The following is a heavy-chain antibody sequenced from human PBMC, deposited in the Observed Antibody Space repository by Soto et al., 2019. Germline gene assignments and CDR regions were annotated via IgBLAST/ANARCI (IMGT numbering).Heavy chain of an antibody. J-gene: IGHJ6*02. CDR1: GYTFTSYG. CDR3: ARAPRFGAQDDYGMDA. D-gene: IGHD3-3*01. Sequence: ASVKVSCKASGYTFTSYGISWVRQAPGQGLEWMGWISAYNGNTNYAQKLQGRVTMTTDTSTSTAYMELRSLRSDDTAVYYCARAPRFGAQDDYGMDAWGQGITVTVSS. CDR2: ISAYNGNT. V-gene: IGHV1-18*04.